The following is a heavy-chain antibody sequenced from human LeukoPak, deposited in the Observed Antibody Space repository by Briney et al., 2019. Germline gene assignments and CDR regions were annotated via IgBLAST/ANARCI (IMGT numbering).Heavy chain of an antibody. Sequence: GGSLRLSCAASGFTFSSYAMSWVRQASGKGLEWVSAISGSGGSTYYADSVKGRFTISRDNSKNTLYVQMNSLRAEDTAVYYCAKDITMVRGVDYWGQGTLVTVSS. CDR1: GFTFSSYA. CDR2: ISGSGGST. J-gene: IGHJ4*02. V-gene: IGHV3-23*01. D-gene: IGHD3-10*01. CDR3: AKDITMVRGVDY.